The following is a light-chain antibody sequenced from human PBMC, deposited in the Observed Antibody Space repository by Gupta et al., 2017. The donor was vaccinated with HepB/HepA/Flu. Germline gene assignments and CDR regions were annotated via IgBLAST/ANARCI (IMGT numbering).Light chain of an antibody. CDR2: EVS. Sequence: QSALTQPASVSGSPGQSITMSCTGTSSDLAGFDYVSWYQHHPGKVPKLIIYEVSDRPSGVSNRFSGSKSGNTASLTISGLQAEDEAYYYCSSYTTTSTVFGGGTKLTVL. J-gene: IGLJ3*02. CDR1: SSDLAGFDY. V-gene: IGLV2-14*01. CDR3: SSYTTTSTV.